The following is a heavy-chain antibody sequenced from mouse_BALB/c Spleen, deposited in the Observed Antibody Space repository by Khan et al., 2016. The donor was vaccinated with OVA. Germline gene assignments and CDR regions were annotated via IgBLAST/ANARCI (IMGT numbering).Heavy chain of an antibody. Sequence: VQLQESGPGLVAPSQSLSITCTVSGLSLTSHGVHWVRQPPGKGLEWLGVIWAGGSTNYNSALMSRLSISKDSSKSQVFLKMNSLQTDDTAMYYCARDREPDYCDNWGQGTTLTVSS. CDR2: IWAGGST. J-gene: IGHJ2*01. CDR1: GLSLTSHG. CDR3: ARDREPDYCDN. V-gene: IGHV2-9*02.